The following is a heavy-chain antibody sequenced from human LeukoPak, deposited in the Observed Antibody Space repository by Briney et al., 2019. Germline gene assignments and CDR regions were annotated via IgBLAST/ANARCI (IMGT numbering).Heavy chain of an antibody. D-gene: IGHD3-22*01. V-gene: IGHV3-23*01. CDR1: GFTFSSYA. Sequence: GGSLRLSCAASGFTFSSYAMSWVRQAPGKGLEWVSAISGSGGSTYYADSVKGRFTISRDNSKNTLYLQMNSLRAEDTAVNYCAKGMITMIVVDPGDAFDIWGQGTMVTVSS. CDR2: ISGSGGST. J-gene: IGHJ3*02. CDR3: AKGMITMIVVDPGDAFDI.